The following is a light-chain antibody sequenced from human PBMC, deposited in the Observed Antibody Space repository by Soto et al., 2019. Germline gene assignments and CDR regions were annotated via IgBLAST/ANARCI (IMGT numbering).Light chain of an antibody. CDR1: QSISTW. V-gene: IGKV1-5*03. CDR3: QQYNSYPLT. J-gene: IGKJ4*01. CDR2: KAS. Sequence: DIQMTQSPSTLSASVGDRVTITCRASQSISTWLAWYQQKPGKAPKVLIYKASNLESGVPSRFSGSGSGTEFTLTMSGLQPDDFATYYCQQYNSYPLTCGGGTKVEIK.